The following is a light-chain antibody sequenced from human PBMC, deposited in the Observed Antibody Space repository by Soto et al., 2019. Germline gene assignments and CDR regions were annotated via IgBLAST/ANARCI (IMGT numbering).Light chain of an antibody. J-gene: IGLJ2*01. CDR1: SSNIGNNY. CDR2: DNN. CDR3: GTWDSSLSAVL. V-gene: IGLV1-51*01. Sequence: QSVLTQPPSVSAAPGQKVTSSCSGSSSNIGNNYVSWYQQLPGIAPKLLIYDNNKRPSGIPDRFSGSKSGTSATLGITGLQTGDEADYYCGTWDSSLSAVLFGGATKLTVL.